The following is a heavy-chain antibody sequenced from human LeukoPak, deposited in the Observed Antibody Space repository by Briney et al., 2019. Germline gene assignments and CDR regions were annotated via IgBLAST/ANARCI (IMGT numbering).Heavy chain of an antibody. D-gene: IGHD3-10*01. CDR2: IFHSGTT. Sequence: SETLSLTCTVFGGPISTNTYYWGWIRQPPGKGLEWLGSIFHSGTTCSNASLKSRVAISVDASKNEFFLKLNSVTAADTAVYYCARLYGSGSYYGRYYYYYMDVWGKGTTVTVSS. J-gene: IGHJ6*03. CDR3: ARLYGSGSYYGRYYYYYMDV. V-gene: IGHV4-39*01. CDR1: GGPISTNTYY.